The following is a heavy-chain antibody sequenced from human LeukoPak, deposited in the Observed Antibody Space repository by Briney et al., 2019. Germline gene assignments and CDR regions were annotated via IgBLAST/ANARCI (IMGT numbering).Heavy chain of an antibody. CDR3: ARPDYFASHD. V-gene: IGHV5-51*01. D-gene: IGHD3-10*01. J-gene: IGHJ4*02. CDR2: IYPDDSRT. Sequence: GESLKISCRASGYNFPKSWIGWVRQMPGKGLEWVAIIYPDDSRTNHSPSFQGHVTISVDRSINTAYLQWSSLRASDTAMYYCARPDYFASHDWGQGTLVTVST. CDR1: GYNFPKSW.